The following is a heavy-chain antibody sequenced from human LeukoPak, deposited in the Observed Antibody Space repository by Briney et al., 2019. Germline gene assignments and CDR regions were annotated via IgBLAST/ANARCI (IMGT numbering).Heavy chain of an antibody. CDR3: RMTTVTTGFDY. J-gene: IGHJ4*02. CDR1: GFIFTNYF. Sequence: PGGSLRLSCAASGFIFTNYFMSWVRQAPGKGLEWVASIKHDGSEKYYVDSVRGRFTISRDNTLNSLYLQMSSLRAEDTAVYYCRMTTVTTGFDYWGQGTLVTVSS. V-gene: IGHV3-7*01. D-gene: IGHD4-17*01. CDR2: IKHDGSEK.